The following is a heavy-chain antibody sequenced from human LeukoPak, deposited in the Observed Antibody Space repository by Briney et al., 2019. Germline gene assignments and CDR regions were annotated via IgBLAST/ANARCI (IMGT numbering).Heavy chain of an antibody. CDR3: ARPPHDFWSGYYKDDYYYGMDV. J-gene: IGHJ6*02. V-gene: IGHV3-30*19. Sequence: GGSLRLSCAASGFTFSSYGMHWVRQAPGKGLEWVAVISYDGSNKYYADSVKGRFTISRDNSKNTLYLQMNSLRAEDTAVYYCARPPHDFWSGYYKDDYYYGMDVWGQGTTVTVSS. D-gene: IGHD3-3*01. CDR2: ISYDGSNK. CDR1: GFTFSSYG.